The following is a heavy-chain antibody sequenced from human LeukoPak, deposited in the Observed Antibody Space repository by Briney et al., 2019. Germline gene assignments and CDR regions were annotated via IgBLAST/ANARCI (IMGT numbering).Heavy chain of an antibody. D-gene: IGHD3-10*01. Sequence: GGSLRLSCAASGFTFSSYDMHWVRQAPGKGLEWVAVISYDGSNKYYADSVKGRFTISRDNSKNTLYLQMNSLRAEDTAVYYCAKDLWGSGSYYYYYGMDVWGQGTTVTVSS. CDR2: ISYDGSNK. CDR3: AKDLWGSGSYYYYYGMDV. J-gene: IGHJ6*02. V-gene: IGHV3-30*18. CDR1: GFTFSSYD.